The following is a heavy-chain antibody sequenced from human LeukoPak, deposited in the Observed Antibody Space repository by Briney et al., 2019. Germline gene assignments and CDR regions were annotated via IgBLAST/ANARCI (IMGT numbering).Heavy chain of an antibody. J-gene: IGHJ4*02. V-gene: IGHV4-38-2*01. CDR1: GFTFSDYY. CDR3: ARGRMATVDY. Sequence: GSLRLSCAASGFTFSDYYMSWIRQAPGKGLEWIGSIYHSGSTYYNPSLKSRVTISVDTSKNQFSLKLSSVTAADTAVYYCARGRMATVDYWGQGTLVTVSS. D-gene: IGHD5-24*01. CDR2: IYHSGST.